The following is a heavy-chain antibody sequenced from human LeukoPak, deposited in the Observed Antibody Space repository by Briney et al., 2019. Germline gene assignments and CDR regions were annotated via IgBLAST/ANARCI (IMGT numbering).Heavy chain of an antibody. CDR2: IYYSGST. V-gene: IGHV4-59*01. J-gene: IGHJ3*02. CDR1: GGSISNYY. Sequence: SETLSLTCTVSGGSISNYYWNWIRQPPGKGLEWIGYIYYSGSTNYNPSLKSRVTISVDTSKNQFSLKLSSVTAADTAVYYCARAYYDSSGYYNAFDIWGQGTMVTVSS. D-gene: IGHD3-22*01. CDR3: ARAYYDSSGYYNAFDI.